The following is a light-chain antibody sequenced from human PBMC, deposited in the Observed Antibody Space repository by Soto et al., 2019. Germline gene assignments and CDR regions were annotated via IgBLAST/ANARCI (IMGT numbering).Light chain of an antibody. V-gene: IGKV3-20*01. CDR2: AAS. Sequence: EIMLTQSPGTLSLYPGERATLSCRASQSVSSNYLAWYQHKPGQGPRLLIYAASSRATGIPDRFSGSGSGTDFTLTISRLEPEDFALYYCQKYGSAFTFGPGTKVDIK. J-gene: IGKJ3*01. CDR1: QSVSSNY. CDR3: QKYGSAFT.